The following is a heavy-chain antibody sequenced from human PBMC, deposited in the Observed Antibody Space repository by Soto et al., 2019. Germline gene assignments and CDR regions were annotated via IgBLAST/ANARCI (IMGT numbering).Heavy chain of an antibody. CDR1: GFTVTNYA. V-gene: IGHV3-23*01. CDR2: ISGSGGDT. J-gene: IGHJ4*02. CDR3: AKTRLLSVLDY. Sequence: EVQLLESGGGLIQPGGSLRLSCAASGFTVTNYAMTWVRQAPGKGLEWVSAISGSGGDTYYADSVRGRFTISRDTSKNTLYLQMNSLRAEDTAVYYCAKTRLLSVLDYWGQGTLVTVSS. D-gene: IGHD1-26*01.